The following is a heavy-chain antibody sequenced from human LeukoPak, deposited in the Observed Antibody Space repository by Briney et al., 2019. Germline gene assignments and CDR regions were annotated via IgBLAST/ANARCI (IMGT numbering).Heavy chain of an antibody. CDR3: ARGVKSRFGESPPDY. CDR2: IYYSGST. V-gene: IGHV4-59*12. D-gene: IGHD3-10*01. CDR1: GGSISSYQ. J-gene: IGHJ4*02. Sequence: SETLSLTCTVSGGSISSYQWSWIRQPPGKGLEWIGNIYYSGSTNYSPSLTSRVTISVDTSKNQFSLKLSSVTAADTAVYYCARGVKSRFGESPPDYWGQGTLVTVSS.